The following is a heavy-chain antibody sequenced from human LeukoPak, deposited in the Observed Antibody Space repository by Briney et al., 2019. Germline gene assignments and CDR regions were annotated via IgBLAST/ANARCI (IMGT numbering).Heavy chain of an antibody. V-gene: IGHV4-30-2*01. CDR1: GGSIGSGGYS. Sequence: SETLSLTCAVSGGSIGSGGYSWSWIRQPPGKGLEWIGEINHSGSTNYNPSLKSRVTISVDTSKNQFSLKLSSVTAADTAVYYCARGPDDCSSTSCYYYGMDVWGKGTTVTVSS. CDR2: INHSGST. J-gene: IGHJ6*04. CDR3: ARGPDDCSSTSCYYYGMDV. D-gene: IGHD2-2*01.